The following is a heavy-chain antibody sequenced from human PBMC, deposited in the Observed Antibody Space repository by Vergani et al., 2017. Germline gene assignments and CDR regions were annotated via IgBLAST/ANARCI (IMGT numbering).Heavy chain of an antibody. CDR1: GYSFTSYW. V-gene: IGHV5-51*01. CDR2: IYPGDSDT. D-gene: IGHD6-19*01. CDR3: ARVSGKVQWLERNYGMDV. Sequence: EVQLVQSGAEVKNPGESLKISCKGSGYSFTSYWIGWVRQMPGKGLEWMGIIYPGDSDTRYSPSFQGQVTISADKSISTAYLQWSSLKASDTAMYYCARVSGKVQWLERNYGMDVWGQGTTVTVSS. J-gene: IGHJ6*02.